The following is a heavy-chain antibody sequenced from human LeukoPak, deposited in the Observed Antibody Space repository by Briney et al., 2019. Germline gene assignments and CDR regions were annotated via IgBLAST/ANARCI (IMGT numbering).Heavy chain of an antibody. CDR2: ISAYNGNT. D-gene: IGHD5-12*01. CDR1: GYTFTSYG. CDR3: AGRYSGYEYYFDY. J-gene: IGHJ4*02. Sequence: ASVKVSCKASGYTFTSYGISWVRQAPGQGLEWMGWISAYNGNTNYAQKLQGRVTMTTDTSTSTAYMELRGLRSEDTAVYYCAGRYSGYEYYFDYWGQGTLVTVSS. V-gene: IGHV1-18*01.